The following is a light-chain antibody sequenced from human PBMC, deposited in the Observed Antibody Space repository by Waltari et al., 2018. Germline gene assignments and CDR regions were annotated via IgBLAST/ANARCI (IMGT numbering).Light chain of an antibody. J-gene: IGKJ4*01. CDR2: WAS. Sequence: DIVMTQSPDSPAVSLGERATVTSNASQSVLFSSDNKNYLAWYQQKPGQPPKVLIYWASTRESGVPDRFSGSGSGTDFTLTISSLQAEDVAVYYCQQYYSNEVTFGGGTKVEIK. CDR3: QQYYSNEVT. V-gene: IGKV4-1*01. CDR1: QSVLFSSDNKNY.